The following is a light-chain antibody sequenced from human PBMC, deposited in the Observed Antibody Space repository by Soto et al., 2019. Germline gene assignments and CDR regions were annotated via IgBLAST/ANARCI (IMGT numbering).Light chain of an antibody. CDR2: EAS. Sequence: DIQLTQSPSSLSASVGDRFTITCRASQDVRHYVAWYQQKPGEVPKLLIYEASTLQSGVPSRFSGSGSGAVFTLTIRSLQPEDVATYYCQQFDSAPQTFGPGTKVDI. J-gene: IGKJ1*01. CDR3: QQFDSAPQT. CDR1: QDVRHY. V-gene: IGKV1-27*01.